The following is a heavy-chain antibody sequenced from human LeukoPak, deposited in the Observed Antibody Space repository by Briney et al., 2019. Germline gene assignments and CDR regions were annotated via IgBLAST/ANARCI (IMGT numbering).Heavy chain of an antibody. J-gene: IGHJ4*02. Sequence: GGSLRLSCAASGFTFSSYAMSWVRQAPGKGLEWVSAISGSGGSTYYADSVKGRFTISRDNSKNTLYLQMNSLRAEDTAVYYCANKGDDGLRQFDYWGQGTLVNVSS. D-gene: IGHD2-21*02. CDR3: ANKGDDGLRQFDY. CDR2: ISGSGGST. V-gene: IGHV3-23*01. CDR1: GFTFSSYA.